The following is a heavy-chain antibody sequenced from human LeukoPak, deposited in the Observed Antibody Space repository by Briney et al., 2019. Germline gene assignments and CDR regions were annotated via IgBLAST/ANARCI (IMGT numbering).Heavy chain of an antibody. CDR3: ARGPYSSSWYHYYYMDV. D-gene: IGHD6-13*01. CDR2: ISSSSSYI. Sequence: GGSLGLSCAASGFTFSSYSMNWVRQAPGKELEWVSSISSSSSYIYYADSVKGRFTISRDNAKNSLYLQMNSLRAEDTAVYYCARGPYSSSWYHYYYMDVWGKGTTVTVSS. J-gene: IGHJ6*03. CDR1: GFTFSSYS. V-gene: IGHV3-21*01.